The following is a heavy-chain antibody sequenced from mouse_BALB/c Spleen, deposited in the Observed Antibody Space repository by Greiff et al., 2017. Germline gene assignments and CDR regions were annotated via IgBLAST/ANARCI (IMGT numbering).Heavy chain of an antibody. Sequence: EVQRVESGGDLVKPGGSLKLSCAASGFTFSSYGMSWVRQTPDKRLEWVATISSGGSYTYYPDSVKGRFTISRDNAKNTLYLQMSSLKSEDTAMYYCARPLITTVASQGWFAYWGQGTLVTVSA. J-gene: IGHJ3*01. CDR2: ISSGGSYT. V-gene: IGHV5-6*01. CDR3: ARPLITTVASQGWFAY. D-gene: IGHD1-1*01. CDR1: GFTFSSYG.